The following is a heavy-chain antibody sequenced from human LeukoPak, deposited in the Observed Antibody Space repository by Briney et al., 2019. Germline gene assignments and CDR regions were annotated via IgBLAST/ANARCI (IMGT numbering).Heavy chain of an antibody. J-gene: IGHJ6*02. CDR1: GGSISSYY. CDR2: IYYSGST. V-gene: IGHV4-59*01. CDR3: ARSIRRMTAGHLKRYCSGGSCPLGFWYYGMDV. Sequence: SETLSLTCAVSGGSISSYYWSWIRKPPGKGLEWIGYIYYSGSTNYNPSLKSRVTISVDTSKNQFSLKLSSVTAAGTAVYYCARSIRRMTAGHLKRYCSGGSCPLGFWYYGMDVWGQGTTVSVSS. D-gene: IGHD2-15*01.